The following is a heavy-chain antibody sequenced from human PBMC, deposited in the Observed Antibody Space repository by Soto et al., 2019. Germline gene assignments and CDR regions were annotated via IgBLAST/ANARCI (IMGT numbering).Heavy chain of an antibody. V-gene: IGHV1-3*01. D-gene: IGHD3-16*02. CDR3: ARGSIMITFGGVIVIGYFDY. Sequence: ASVKVSFKASGYTFTSYAMPWVRQAPGQMVQRMAWINAGNGNTKYSQKFQGRVTITRDTSASTAYMELSSLRSEDTAVYYCARGSIMITFGGVIVIGYFDYWGQGTLVTVSS. J-gene: IGHJ4*02. CDR1: GYTFTSYA. CDR2: INAGNGNT.